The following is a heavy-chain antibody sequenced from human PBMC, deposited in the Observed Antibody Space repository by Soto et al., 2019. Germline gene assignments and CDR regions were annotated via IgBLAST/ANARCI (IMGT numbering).Heavy chain of an antibody. CDR3: LRYHRHWNEFADQ. J-gene: IGHJ4*02. V-gene: IGHV3-74*01. CDR1: GFAFGGYW. CDR2: ISQAGAIE. D-gene: IGHD1-1*01. Sequence: VQLVESGGGLVQPGGSLRLSCAASGFAFGGYWMHWVRQAPGKGLVWVARISQAGAIETQADSVKGRFTISRDNAKNSLFLQMNSLRADDTAVYYCLRYHRHWNEFADQWGQGTLVTVSS.